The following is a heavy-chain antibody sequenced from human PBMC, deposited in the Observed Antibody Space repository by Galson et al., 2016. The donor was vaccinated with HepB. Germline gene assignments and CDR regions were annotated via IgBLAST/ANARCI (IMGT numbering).Heavy chain of an antibody. CDR1: GFTFTSSC. J-gene: IGHJ4*02. CDR3: GRVAY. Sequence: SLRLSCAASGFTFTSSCMHWVRQAPGKGLVWVSRIDPDGSITNYADSVKGRFTISRDNAKNILYLQMNSLRAEDTAMYYCGRVAYWGQGTLVTVSS. CDR2: IDPDGSIT. V-gene: IGHV3-74*01.